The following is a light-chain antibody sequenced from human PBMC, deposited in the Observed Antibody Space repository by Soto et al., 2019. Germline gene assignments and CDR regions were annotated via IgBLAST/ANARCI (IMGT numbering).Light chain of an antibody. Sequence: QSSLTQPSSLSGSPGQSITISCTGTSSDVGNYKYVSWYQQHPGKAPKLMIYEVSNRPSGVSNRFSGSKSGNTASLTISGLQAEDETDYYCFSYTRRGTYVFGTGTKVTV. CDR2: EVS. V-gene: IGLV2-14*01. CDR3: FSYTRRGTYV. J-gene: IGLJ1*01. CDR1: SSDVGNYKY.